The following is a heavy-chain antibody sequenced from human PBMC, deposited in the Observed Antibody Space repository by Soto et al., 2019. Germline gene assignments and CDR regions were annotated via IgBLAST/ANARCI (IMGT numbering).Heavy chain of an antibody. Sequence: QVQLVQSGPEVKKPGSAVKVSCKASGGTFKMYAMNWVRQAPGQGLEWMGGTIPALDKTNYAQKFQGRLTITVDESTGTAYMDLSGLRSDDTAVYYCARSIGSGGVIGGFDYCGQGTLVTVSS. J-gene: IGHJ4*02. D-gene: IGHD3-16*02. CDR1: GGTFKMYA. V-gene: IGHV1-69*01. CDR3: ARSIGSGGVIGGFDY. CDR2: TIPALDKT.